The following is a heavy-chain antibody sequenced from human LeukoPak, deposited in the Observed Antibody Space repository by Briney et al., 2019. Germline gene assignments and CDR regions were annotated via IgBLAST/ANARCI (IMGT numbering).Heavy chain of an antibody. D-gene: IGHD1-26*01. Sequence: GASVKVSCKASGYTFTSYDINWVRQATGQGLEWMGWMNPNSGNTAYAQKFQGWVTMTRDMSISTAYMELGRLRSDDTAIYYCARATGTYWWFDSWGQGTLVTVSS. CDR3: ARATGTYWWFDS. CDR2: MNPNSGNT. CDR1: GYTFTSYD. V-gene: IGHV1-8*02. J-gene: IGHJ5*01.